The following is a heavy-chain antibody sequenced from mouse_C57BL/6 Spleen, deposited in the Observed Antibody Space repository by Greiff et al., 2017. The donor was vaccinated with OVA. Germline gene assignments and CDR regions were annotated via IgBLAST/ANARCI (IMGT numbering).Heavy chain of an antibody. J-gene: IGHJ2*01. D-gene: IGHD2-4*01. V-gene: IGHV1-66*01. CDR1: GYSFTSYY. Sequence: QVHVKQSGPELVKPGASVKISCKASGYSFTSYYIHWVKQRPGQGLEWIGWIYPGSGNTKYNEKFKGKATLTADTSSSTAYMQLSSLTSEDSAVYYCARYDYGFDYWGQGTTLTVSS. CDR2: IYPGSGNT. CDR3: ARYDYGFDY.